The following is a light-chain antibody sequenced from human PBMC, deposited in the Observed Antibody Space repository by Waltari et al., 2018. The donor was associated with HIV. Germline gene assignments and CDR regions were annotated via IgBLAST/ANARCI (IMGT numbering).Light chain of an antibody. CDR3: AVWDDSLDCRR. CDR2: SNK. Sequence: VLPQPPSASGTPGQRVTIPCSGSNSNVGVNNPDWYKQLPGMAPKLLILSNKQRPSGVPNRISGSKSGPSASLASSRLRAEDEADYYCAVWDDSLDCRRFGGGTKLTVL. J-gene: IGLJ3*02. V-gene: IGLV1-44*01. CDR1: NSNVGVNN.